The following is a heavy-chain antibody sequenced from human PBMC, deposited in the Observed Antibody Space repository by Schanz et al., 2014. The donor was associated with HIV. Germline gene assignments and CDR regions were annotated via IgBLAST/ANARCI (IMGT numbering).Heavy chain of an antibody. CDR1: GFTFSSYG. CDR3: TKRGPAAWDYFDS. CDR2: IWYDGSNK. V-gene: IGHV3-33*06. Sequence: VQVVESWGGVVQPGRSLRLSCAASGFTFSSYGMHWVRQAPGKGLEWVAVIWYDGSNKYYADSVKGRFTISGDNSKNTLYLQMNNLRVEDTAVYYCTKRGPAAWDYFDSWGQGTLVTVSS. D-gene: IGHD6-13*01. J-gene: IGHJ4*02.